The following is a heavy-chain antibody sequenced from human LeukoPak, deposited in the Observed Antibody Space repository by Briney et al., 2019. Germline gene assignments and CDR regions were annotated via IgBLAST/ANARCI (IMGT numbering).Heavy chain of an antibody. V-gene: IGHV4-34*01. CDR3: ARGKFYDFWSGPRNNWFDP. D-gene: IGHD3-3*01. CDR1: GGSFSGYY. CDR2: INHSGST. Sequence: SENLSLNCAVYGGSFSGYYWSWIRQPPGKGLEWIGEINHSGSTNYNPSLKSRVTISVDTSKNQFSLKLSSVTAADTAVYYCARGKFYDFWSGPRNNWFDPWGQGTLVTVSS. J-gene: IGHJ5*02.